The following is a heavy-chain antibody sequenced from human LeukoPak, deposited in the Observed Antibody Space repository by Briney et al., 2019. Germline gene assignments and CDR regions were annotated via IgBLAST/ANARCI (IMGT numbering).Heavy chain of an antibody. V-gene: IGHV4-61*10. D-gene: IGHD3-22*01. Sequence: PSETLSLTRTVSGGSISSGSYYWSWIRQPAGKGLEWIGEINHSGSTNYNSSLKSRVTISVDTSKNQFSLKLTSVTAADTAVYYCTRAASSGPLFTYHMDVWGKGTTVTVSS. CDR2: INHSGST. CDR3: TRAASSGPLFTYHMDV. J-gene: IGHJ6*03. CDR1: GGSISSGSYY.